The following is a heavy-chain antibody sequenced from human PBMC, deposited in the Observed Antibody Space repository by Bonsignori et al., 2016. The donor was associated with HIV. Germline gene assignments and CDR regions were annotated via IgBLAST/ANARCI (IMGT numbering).Heavy chain of an antibody. Sequence: WVRQAPGQGLEWMGGIIPILGIANYAQKFQGRVTITADESTSTAYMELSSLRSEDTAVYYCAVTMVRGVINHWGQGTLVTVSS. D-gene: IGHD3-10*01. J-gene: IGHJ5*02. V-gene: IGHV1-69*10. CDR2: IIPILGIA. CDR3: AVTMVRGVINH.